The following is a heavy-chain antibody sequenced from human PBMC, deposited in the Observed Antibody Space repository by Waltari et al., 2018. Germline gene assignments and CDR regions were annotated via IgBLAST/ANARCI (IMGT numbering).Heavy chain of an antibody. CDR3: ARDSSGYYDAFDI. D-gene: IGHD3-22*01. V-gene: IGHV4-59*01. Sequence: QVQLQESGPGLVKPSETLSLTCTVSGGSISSYYWSWIRQPPGKGLEWIGYIYYSGSTNYTPSLKSRVTISVDTSKNQFSLKLSSVTAADTAVYYCARDSSGYYDAFDIWGQGTMVTVSS. CDR2: IYYSGST. CDR1: GGSISSYY. J-gene: IGHJ3*02.